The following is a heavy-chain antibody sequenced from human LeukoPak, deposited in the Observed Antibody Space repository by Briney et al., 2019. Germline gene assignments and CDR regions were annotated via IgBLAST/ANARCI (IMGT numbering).Heavy chain of an antibody. D-gene: IGHD3-22*01. CDR2: ISSSSSTI. CDR3: ARLSSGYYFDY. CDR1: GFTFSSYS. J-gene: IGHJ4*02. V-gene: IGHV3-48*04. Sequence: GGSLRLSCAASGFTFSSYSMNWVRQAPGKGLEWVSYISSSSSTIYYADSVKGRFTISRDNAKNSLYLQMNSLRAEDTAVYYCARLSSGYYFDYWGQGTLVTVSS.